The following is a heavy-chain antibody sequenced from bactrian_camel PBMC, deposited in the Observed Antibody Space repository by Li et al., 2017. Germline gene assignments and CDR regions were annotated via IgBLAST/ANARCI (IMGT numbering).Heavy chain of an antibody. CDR1: VYTSGFWC. CDR2: IDSNGRS. CDR3: AAADYSSYPICDIEASEYNF. Sequence: HVQLVESGGGSVQTGGSRRLSCTSNVYTSGFWCMGWFRHGPGQEGVAFIDSNGRSTYADAVKDRFSISKDNAKNTLYLQMDSLKPGDTAMYYCAAADYSSYPICDIEASEYNFWGQGTQVTVS. V-gene: IGHV3S53*01. J-gene: IGHJ4*01. D-gene: IGHD2*01.